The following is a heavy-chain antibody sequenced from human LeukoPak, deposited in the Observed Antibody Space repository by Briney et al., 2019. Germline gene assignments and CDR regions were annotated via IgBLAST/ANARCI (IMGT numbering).Heavy chain of an antibody. CDR3: ARDEAGGYSSSPRY. CDR2: IIPILGIA. J-gene: IGHJ4*02. Sequence: ASVKVSCKASGGTFSSYAINWVRQAPGQGLEWMGRIIPILGIANYAQKFQGRVTITADESTSTAYMELSSLRSEDTAVYYCARDEAGGYSSSPRYWGQGTLVTVSS. D-gene: IGHD6-6*01. CDR1: GGTFSSYA. V-gene: IGHV1-69*04.